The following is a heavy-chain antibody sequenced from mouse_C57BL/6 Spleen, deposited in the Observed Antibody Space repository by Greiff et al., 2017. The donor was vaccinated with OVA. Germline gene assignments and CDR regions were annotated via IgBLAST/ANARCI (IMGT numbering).Heavy chain of an antibody. CDR1: GYTFTDYY. CDR2: INPYNGGT. J-gene: IGHJ2*01. CDR3: ARSSYYGSSTYYFDY. V-gene: IGHV1-19*01. D-gene: IGHD1-1*01. Sequence: EVQLQQSGPVLVKPGASVKMSCKASGYTFTDYYMNWVKQSHGKSLEWIGVINPYNGGTSYNQKFKGKATLTVDKSSSTAYMELNSLTSEDSAVYYCARSSYYGSSTYYFDYWGQGTTLTVSS.